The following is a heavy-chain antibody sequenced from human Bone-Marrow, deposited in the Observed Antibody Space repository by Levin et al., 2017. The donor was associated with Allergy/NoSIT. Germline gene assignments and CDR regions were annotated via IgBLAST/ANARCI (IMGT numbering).Heavy chain of an antibody. D-gene: IGHD2-2*02. V-gene: IGHV3-49*04. Sequence: GGSLRLSCTASGFTFGDYAMSWVRQAPGKGLEWVGFIRSKAYGGTTEYAASVKGRFTISRDDSKSIAYLQMNSLKTEDTAVYYCTRLGVVPAAIEPYYYGMDVWGQGTTVTVSS. CDR2: IRSKAYGGTT. CDR3: TRLGVVPAAIEPYYYGMDV. J-gene: IGHJ6*02. CDR1: GFTFGDYA.